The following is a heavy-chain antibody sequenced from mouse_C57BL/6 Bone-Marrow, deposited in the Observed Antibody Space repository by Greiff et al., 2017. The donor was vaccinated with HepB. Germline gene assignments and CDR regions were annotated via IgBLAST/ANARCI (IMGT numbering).Heavy chain of an antibody. CDR2: IRLKSDNYAT. J-gene: IGHJ3*01. D-gene: IGHD2-3*01. CDR3: SGEIYDGYFPFAY. CDR1: GFTLSNYW. V-gene: IGHV6-3*01. Sequence: EVKLEESGGGLVQPGGSMKLSCVASGFTLSNYWMNWVRPSPEKGLEWVAQIRLKSDNYATNYAESVKGRFTISRDDSKSSVYLQMNNLRAEDTGIYYCSGEIYDGYFPFAYWGQGTLVTVSA.